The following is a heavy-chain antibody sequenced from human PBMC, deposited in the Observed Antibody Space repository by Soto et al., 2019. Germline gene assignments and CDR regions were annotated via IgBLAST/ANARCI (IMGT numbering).Heavy chain of an antibody. D-gene: IGHD5-12*01. CDR2: IYYSGST. J-gene: IGHJ4*02. CDR3: ARGTVATIERHFDY. V-gene: IGHV4-31*03. CDR1: GGSISSGGYY. Sequence: LALTCTVSGGSISSGGYYWSWIRQHPGKGLEWIGYIYYSGSTYYNPSLKSRVTISVDTSKNQFSLKLSSVTAADTAVYYCARGTVATIERHFDYWGQGTLVTVSS.